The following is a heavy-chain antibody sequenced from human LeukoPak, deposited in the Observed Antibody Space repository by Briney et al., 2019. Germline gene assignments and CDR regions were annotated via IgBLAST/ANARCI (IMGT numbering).Heavy chain of an antibody. D-gene: IGHD1-26*01. V-gene: IGHV1-46*01. J-gene: IGHJ3*02. CDR2: VDPSGRST. CDR1: GYTFINYY. Sequence: ASVRLSCKASGYTFINYYLHWVRQAPGQGLEWMGIVDPSGRSTSHAQKFQGRVTMSGDTSTSTVYMELSSLRSEDMALYYCTRNGWVGAPQLGAFDTWGQGTMVTVSS. CDR3: TRNGWVGAPQLGAFDT.